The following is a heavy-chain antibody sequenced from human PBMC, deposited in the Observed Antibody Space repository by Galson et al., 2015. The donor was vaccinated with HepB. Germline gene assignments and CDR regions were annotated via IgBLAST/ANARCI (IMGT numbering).Heavy chain of an antibody. D-gene: IGHD3-10*01. CDR2: ISAYNGNT. J-gene: IGHJ4*02. Sequence: QSGAEVTKPGASVKVSCKASGYTFTSYGISWVRQAPGQGLEWMGWISAYNGNTNYAQKLQGRVTMTTDTSTSTAYMELRSLRSDDTAVYYCARDWAEYPTAGAGNFDYWGQGTLVTVSS. CDR3: ARDWAEYPTAGAGNFDY. V-gene: IGHV1-18*01. CDR1: GYTFTSYG.